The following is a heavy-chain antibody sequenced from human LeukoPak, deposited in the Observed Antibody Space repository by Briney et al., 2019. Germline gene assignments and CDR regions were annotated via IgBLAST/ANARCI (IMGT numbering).Heavy chain of an antibody. CDR3: ARQISDYYYYYMDV. D-gene: IGHD2-15*01. CDR1: GGSISSSNYY. CDR2: IYYSGTT. J-gene: IGHJ6*03. V-gene: IGHV4-39*01. Sequence: SETLSLTCTVSGGSISSSNYYWGWIRQPPGKGLEWIGTIYYSGTTYYNPSLESRVTIFEDTSKNQFSLMLASVTAADTAVYYCARQISDYYYYYMDVWGKGTTVTVSS.